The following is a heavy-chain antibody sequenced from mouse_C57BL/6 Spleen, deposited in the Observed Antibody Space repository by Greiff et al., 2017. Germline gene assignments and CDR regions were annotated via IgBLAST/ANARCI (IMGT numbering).Heavy chain of an antibody. CDR2: IYPSDRAT. V-gene: IGHV1-61*01. CDR3: ARRREGVDY. Sequence: QVQLQQPGAELVRPGSSVKLSCKASGYTFTSYWMDWVKQRPGQGLEWIGNIYPSDRATHYNQQFKTKDTWTVDKSSSTAYMPLSSLTSEDSAVDYCARRREGVDYWGQGTTLTVSS. J-gene: IGHJ2*01. CDR1: GYTFTSYW.